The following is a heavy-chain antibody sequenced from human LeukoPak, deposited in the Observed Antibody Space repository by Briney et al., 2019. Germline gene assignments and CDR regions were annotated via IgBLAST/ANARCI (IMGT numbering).Heavy chain of an antibody. V-gene: IGHV3-33*06. J-gene: IGHJ4*02. CDR2: IWYDGSNK. CDR1: GFTFSSYG. D-gene: IGHD4-23*01. Sequence: GGSLRLSCASSGFTFSSYGMHWVRQAPGNGLEGVAVIWYDGSNKYYADSVKGRFTISRDNSNNTPYLQKNSLRADDPVVHYCAKDRGGGEVAYWGQGTLVTVS. CDR3: AKDRGGGEVAY.